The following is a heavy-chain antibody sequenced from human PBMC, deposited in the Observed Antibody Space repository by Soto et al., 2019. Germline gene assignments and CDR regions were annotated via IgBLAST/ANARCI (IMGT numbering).Heavy chain of an antibody. D-gene: IGHD3-3*01. CDR2: IIPIFGTA. J-gene: IGHJ5*02. CDR1: GGTFSSYA. CDR3: ARDMPYSRYDFWSGYYAWFDP. V-gene: IGHV1-69*01. Sequence: QVQLVQSGAEVKKPGSSVKVSCKASGGTFSSYAISWVRQAPGQGLEWMGGIIPIFGTANYAQKFQGRVTITADESTSTAYMELSSLRSEDTAVYYYARDMPYSRYDFWSGYYAWFDPWGQGTLVTVSS.